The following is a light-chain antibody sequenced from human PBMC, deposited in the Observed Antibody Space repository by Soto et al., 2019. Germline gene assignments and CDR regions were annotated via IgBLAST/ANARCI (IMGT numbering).Light chain of an antibody. CDR3: QQYGSSAPTVT. CDR1: QSVTNNY. CDR2: GAS. J-gene: IGKJ5*01. Sequence: EIVLTQSPGTLSLSPGERATLSCRASQSVTNNYLAWYQQKPGQAPSLLIYGASSRATGIPDRFSGSGSGTDFTLTVNRLEPECFAVYYCQQYGSSAPTVTFGQGTRLETK. V-gene: IGKV3-20*01.